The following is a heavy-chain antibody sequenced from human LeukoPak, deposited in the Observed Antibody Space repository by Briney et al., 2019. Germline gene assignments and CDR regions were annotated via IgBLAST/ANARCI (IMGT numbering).Heavy chain of an antibody. Sequence: PSETLSLTCAVYGGSFSGYYWSWIRQPPGKGLEWIGEINHSGSTNHNASLKSRVTISLDTSKNQFSLKLSSVTAADTAVYYCAGHHPRNTVDFWGQGTLVTVSS. J-gene: IGHJ4*02. CDR1: GGSFSGYY. D-gene: IGHD2/OR15-2a*01. CDR2: INHSGST. V-gene: IGHV4-34*01. CDR3: AGHHPRNTVDF.